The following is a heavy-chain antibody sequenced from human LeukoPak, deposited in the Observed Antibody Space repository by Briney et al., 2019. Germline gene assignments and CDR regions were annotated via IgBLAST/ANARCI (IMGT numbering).Heavy chain of an antibody. V-gene: IGHV3-33*01. CDR3: ARDKVDTTSGAFDI. CDR1: GGTFSSYG. J-gene: IGHJ3*02. D-gene: IGHD5-18*01. CDR2: IWYDGSNK. Sequence: SCEASGGTFSSYGMHWVRQAPGKGLEWVAVIWYDGSNKYYADSVKGRFTISRDNSKNTLYLQMNSLRAEDTAVYYCARDKVDTTSGAFDIWGQGTMVTVSS.